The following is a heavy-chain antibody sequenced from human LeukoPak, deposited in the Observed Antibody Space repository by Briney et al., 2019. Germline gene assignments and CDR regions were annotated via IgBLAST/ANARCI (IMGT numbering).Heavy chain of an antibody. J-gene: IGHJ4*02. D-gene: IGHD2-15*01. CDR2: ISAYNGNT. CDR1: GYTFATYG. CDR3: ARGPYCSGATCYSQYFDY. Sequence: ASVKVSCKASGYTFATYGISWVRQAPGQGLEWMGWISAYNGNTNYAQKLQGRVTMTTDTSTSSAYMELRSLRSDDTAVYYCARGPYCSGATCYSQYFDYWGQGTLVTVSS. V-gene: IGHV1-18*01.